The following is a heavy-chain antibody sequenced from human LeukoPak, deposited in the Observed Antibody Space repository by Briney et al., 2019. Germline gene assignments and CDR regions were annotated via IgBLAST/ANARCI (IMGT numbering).Heavy chain of an antibody. D-gene: IGHD1-26*01. CDR3: ARDGGHSADY. V-gene: IGHV3-9*01. CDR2: ISWNSGSI. Sequence: PGGSLRLSCAASGFTFDDYAMHWVRQAPGKGLEWVSGISWNSGSIGYADSVKGRFTISRDNAKNSLYLQMNSLRAEDTALYYCARDGGHSADYWGQGTQVTVSS. CDR1: GFTFDDYA. J-gene: IGHJ4*02.